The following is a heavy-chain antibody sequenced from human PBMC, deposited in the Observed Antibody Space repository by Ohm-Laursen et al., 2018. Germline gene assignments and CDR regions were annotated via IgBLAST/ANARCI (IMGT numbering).Heavy chain of an antibody. CDR2: INPSGGST. CDR3: ARDGLGTSYYYGIDV. J-gene: IGHJ6*02. V-gene: IGHV1-46*01. Sequence: GASVKVSCKASGYTFTSYYMHWVRQAPGQGLEWMGIINPSGGSTSYAQKFQGRVTMTRDTSTSTVYMELSSLRSEDTAVYYCARDGLGTSYYYGIDVWGQGTTVTVSS. D-gene: IGHD6-19*01. CDR1: GYTFTSYY.